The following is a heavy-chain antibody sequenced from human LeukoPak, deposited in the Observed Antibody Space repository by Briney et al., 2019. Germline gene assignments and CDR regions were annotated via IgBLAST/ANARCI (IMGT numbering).Heavy chain of an antibody. CDR2: INPSGGST. Sequence: ASVKVSCKASGYTFTSYYMHWVRQAPGQGLEWMGIINPSGGSTRYAQKFQGRVTMTRDMSTSTVYMELSSLRSEDTAVYYCARDHSNLQWLGGFLGFDYWGQGTLVTVSS. J-gene: IGHJ4*02. V-gene: IGHV1-46*01. CDR3: ARDHSNLQWLGGFLGFDY. D-gene: IGHD3-22*01. CDR1: GYTFTSYY.